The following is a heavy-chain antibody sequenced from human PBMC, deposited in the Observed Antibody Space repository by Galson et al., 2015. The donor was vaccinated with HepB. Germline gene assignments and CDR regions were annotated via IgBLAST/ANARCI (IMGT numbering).Heavy chain of an antibody. Sequence: SETLSLTCAVYGGSFSGYYWSWIRQPPGKGLEWIGEINHSGSTNYNPSLKSRVTISVDTSKNQFSLKLSSVTAADTAVYYCARPRPSYSSSSVWFDPWGQGTLVTVSS. J-gene: IGHJ5*02. CDR2: INHSGST. CDR3: ARPRPSYSSSSVWFDP. CDR1: GGSFSGYY. D-gene: IGHD6-6*01. V-gene: IGHV4-34*01.